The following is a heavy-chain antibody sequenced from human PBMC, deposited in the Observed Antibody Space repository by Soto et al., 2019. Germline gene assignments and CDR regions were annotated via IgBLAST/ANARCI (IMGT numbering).Heavy chain of an antibody. D-gene: IGHD3-10*01. J-gene: IGHJ4*02. CDR2: ITAYNGNT. CDR3: ARSQYQTGEAYYFDY. CDR1: GYTFTTYG. Sequence: QVQLVQSGAEVKKPGASVKVSCKASGYTFTTYGISWVRQAPGQGLEWMGWITAYNGNTNYAKKLQSRVTMTTDTSTSTAYMELRSLRSDDTAVYYCARSQYQTGEAYYFDYWGQGTLVTVSS. V-gene: IGHV1-18*04.